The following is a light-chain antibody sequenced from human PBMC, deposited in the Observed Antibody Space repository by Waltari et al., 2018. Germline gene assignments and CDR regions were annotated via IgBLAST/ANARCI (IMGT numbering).Light chain of an antibody. V-gene: IGKV3-20*01. CDR1: QTVSNK. J-gene: IGKJ4*01. CDR2: GAS. CDR3: QQYGSPALT. Sequence: EIVMTQSPANLSVSPGESATLPCRASQTVSNKLAWYQQKPGQAPRLLIYGASSRATGIPDRFSGSGSGTDFTLTISRLEPEDFAVYYCQQYGSPALTFGGGTKVEIK.